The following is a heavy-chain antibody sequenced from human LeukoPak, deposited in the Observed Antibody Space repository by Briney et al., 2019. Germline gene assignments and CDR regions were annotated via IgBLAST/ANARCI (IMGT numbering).Heavy chain of an antibody. V-gene: IGHV3-21*01. D-gene: IGHD2-2*01. CDR1: GFTLSSYS. Sequence: GGSLRLSCAASGFTLSSYSMNWVRQAPGKGLEWVSSISSGSSNIYYTDSVKGRFTISRDNAKNSLYLQMNSLRAEDTAIYYCARDSDTSARATSLDYWGQGTLVTVSS. J-gene: IGHJ4*02. CDR2: ISSGSSNI. CDR3: ARDSDTSARATSLDY.